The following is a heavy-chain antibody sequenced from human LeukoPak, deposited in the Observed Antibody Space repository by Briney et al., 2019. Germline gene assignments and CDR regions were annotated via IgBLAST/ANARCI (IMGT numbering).Heavy chain of an antibody. CDR3: ARGPGTGDGDY. CDR1: GGPISSYY. CDR2: IYYSGST. D-gene: IGHD7-27*01. V-gene: IGHV4-59*01. J-gene: IGHJ4*02. Sequence: SETLSLTCTVSGGPISSYYWSWIRQPPGKGLEWIGYIYYSGSTNYNPSLKSRVTISVDTSKNQFSLKLSSVTAADTAVYYCARGPGTGDGDYWGQGTLVTVSS.